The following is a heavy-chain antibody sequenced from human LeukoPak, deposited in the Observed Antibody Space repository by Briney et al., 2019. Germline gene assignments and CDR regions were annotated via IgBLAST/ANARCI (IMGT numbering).Heavy chain of an antibody. Sequence: GASVKVSCKASGYTFTGYYMHWVRQAPGQGLEWMGWINPNSGGTNYAPKFQGRVTMTRDTSISTAYMELSRLRSDDTAVYYCATGTTDYYAFDIWGQGTMVTVSS. D-gene: IGHD3-9*01. J-gene: IGHJ3*02. CDR2: INPNSGGT. V-gene: IGHV1-2*02. CDR3: ATGTTDYYAFDI. CDR1: GYTFTGYY.